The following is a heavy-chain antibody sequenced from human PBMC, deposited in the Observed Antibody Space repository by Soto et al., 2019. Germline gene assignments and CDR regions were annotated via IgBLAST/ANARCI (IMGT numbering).Heavy chain of an antibody. CDR2: ISYDGSNK. Sequence: QVQLVESGGGVVQPGRSLRLSCAASGFTFSSYGMHWVRQAPGKGLEWVAVISYDGSNKYYADSVKGRFTISRDNSKNTLYLQRNSLRAEDTAVYYCAKDQGIAAARENWFDPWGQGTLVTVSS. D-gene: IGHD6-13*01. CDR3: AKDQGIAAARENWFDP. J-gene: IGHJ5*02. V-gene: IGHV3-30*18. CDR1: GFTFSSYG.